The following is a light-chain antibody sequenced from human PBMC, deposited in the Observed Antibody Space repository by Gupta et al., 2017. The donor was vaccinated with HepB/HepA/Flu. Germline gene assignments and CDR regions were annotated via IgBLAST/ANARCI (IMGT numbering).Light chain of an antibody. CDR1: PSVSTSY. CDR3: QKYGSPLT. J-gene: IGKJ4*01. CDR2: VAS. Sequence: IVLTQSPGTRPLSPGDRATLSCRSSPSVSTSYLPWYQQKPGQAHSLLNYVASSMATGIQEMCSSSWSGKDFTIIISRLEPDDLAVYYCQKYGSPLTFGGGTKLEI. V-gene: IGKV3-20*01.